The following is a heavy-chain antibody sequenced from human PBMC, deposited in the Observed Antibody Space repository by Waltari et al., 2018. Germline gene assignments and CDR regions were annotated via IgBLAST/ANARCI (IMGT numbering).Heavy chain of an antibody. CDR2: LSASGSRT. Sequence: EVRLVESGGGLVKPGGSLRLSCAASGFPFSSYAMNWVRQAPGKGREGVAGLSASGSRTFYAASVKGRFTISRDKSENTVNLQMKSLRVEDTAVYYCARDDHGDYEYYGMDVWGPGTTVTVSS. J-gene: IGHJ6*02. D-gene: IGHD4-17*01. CDR1: GFPFSSYA. V-gene: IGHV3-23*04. CDR3: ARDDHGDYEYYGMDV.